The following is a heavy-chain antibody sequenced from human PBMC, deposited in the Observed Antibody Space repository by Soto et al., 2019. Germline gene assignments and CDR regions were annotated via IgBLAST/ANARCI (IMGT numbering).Heavy chain of an antibody. CDR1: GYTFTSYD. J-gene: IGHJ6*02. V-gene: IGHV1-8*01. CDR2: MNPNSGNT. CDR3: ARWPDGYYYYGMDV. Sequence: QVQLVQSGSEGKKPGASVKVSCKASGYTFTSYDINWVRQATGQGLEWMGWMNPNSGNTGYAQKFQGRVTMTRNTSISTAYMELSSLRSEDTAVYYCARWPDGYYYYGMDVWGQGTTVTVSS.